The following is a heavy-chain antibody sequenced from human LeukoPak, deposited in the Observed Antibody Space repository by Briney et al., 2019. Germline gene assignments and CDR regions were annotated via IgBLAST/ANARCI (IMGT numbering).Heavy chain of an antibody. Sequence: GGSLRLSCAASGFNFSTYAMNWVRQAPGKGLEWVAVISYDGSNKYYADSVKGRFTISRDNSKNTLYLQMNSLRAEDTAVYYCAKDRQVGATPGNFDYWGQGTLVTVSS. CDR3: AKDRQVGATPGNFDY. CDR2: ISYDGSNK. CDR1: GFNFSTYA. J-gene: IGHJ4*02. D-gene: IGHD1-26*01. V-gene: IGHV3-30*18.